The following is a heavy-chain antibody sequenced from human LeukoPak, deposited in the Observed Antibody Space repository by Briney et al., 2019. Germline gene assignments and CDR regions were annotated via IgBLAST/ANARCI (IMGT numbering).Heavy chain of an antibody. CDR2: IYYGGRT. J-gene: IGHJ6*02. CDR3: ARDRYDSYPMDV. V-gene: IGHV4-31*03. Sequence: SETLSLTCTVSGGSISSGDYYWSWIRQHPGKGLEWIGYIYYGGRTYYNPSLKSRVTISVDTSKNQFSLKLNSVTAADTAVYYCARDRYDSYPMDVWGQGTTVTVSS. D-gene: IGHD3-3*01. CDR1: GGSISSGDYY.